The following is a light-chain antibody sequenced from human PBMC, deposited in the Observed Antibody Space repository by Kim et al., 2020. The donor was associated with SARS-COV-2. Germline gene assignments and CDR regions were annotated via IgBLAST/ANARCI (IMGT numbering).Light chain of an antibody. CDR3: QVWHSGSEYV. CDR1: NIGHET. Sequence: SYELTQPPSVSVAPGKTAKITCGGDNIGHETVHWYQQRPGQAPILIIYYDSDRPSGTPERFSASNSDNTATLTISRVEVGDEADYYCQVWHSGSEYVFGT. V-gene: IGLV3-21*01. J-gene: IGLJ1*01. CDR2: YDS.